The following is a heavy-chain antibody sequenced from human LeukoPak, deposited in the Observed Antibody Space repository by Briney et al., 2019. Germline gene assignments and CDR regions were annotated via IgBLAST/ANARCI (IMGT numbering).Heavy chain of an antibody. CDR2: ISSSGSTI. CDR1: GFTFGDYY. D-gene: IGHD3-10*01. CDR3: ARGLLWFGELSPFDY. Sequence: GGSLRLSCAASGFTFGDYYMTWIRQAPGKGLEWVSYISSSGSTIYYADSVKGRFTISRDNAKNSLYLQMNSLRAEDTAVYYCARGLLWFGELSPFDYWGQGTLVTVSS. V-gene: IGHV3-11*04. J-gene: IGHJ4*02.